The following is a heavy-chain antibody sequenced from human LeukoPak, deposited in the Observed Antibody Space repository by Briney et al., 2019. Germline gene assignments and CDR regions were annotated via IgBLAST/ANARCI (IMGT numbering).Heavy chain of an antibody. D-gene: IGHD1-26*01. CDR1: GLTFSNAW. V-gene: IGHV3-15*07. J-gene: IGHJ4*02. CDR3: AKVKWSGSYHFDY. Sequence: PGESLRLSCAVSGLTFSNAWMNWVRQAPGKGLEWVGRVLSRAGGGTIDYAAPVKGRFTISRDDSKNALFLQMNSLRTEDTAVYYCAKVKWSGSYHFDYWGLGTLVTVSS. CDR2: VLSRAGGGTI.